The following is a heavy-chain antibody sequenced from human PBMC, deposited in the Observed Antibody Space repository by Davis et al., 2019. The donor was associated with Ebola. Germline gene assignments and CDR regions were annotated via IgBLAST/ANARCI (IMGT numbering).Heavy chain of an antibody. V-gene: IGHV3-53*01. Sequence: GGSLRPSCTVSGGSISTSSYYWRWVRQAPGTGLVCVSILYSGAGGSTYYADSVRGRFTISGDTLKNTLYLQMSNLRVEDTAVYYCARGRFGDGVYWGQGTLVTVSS. D-gene: IGHD2-21*02. CDR3: ARGRFGDGVY. CDR1: GGSISTSSYY. J-gene: IGHJ4*02. CDR2: LYSGAGGST.